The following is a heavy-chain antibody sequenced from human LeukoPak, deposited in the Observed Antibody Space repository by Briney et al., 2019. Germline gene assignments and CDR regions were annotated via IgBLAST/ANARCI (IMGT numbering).Heavy chain of an antibody. CDR1: GFTFSSYG. Sequence: PGRSLRLSCAASGFTFSSYGMHWVRQAPGKGLEWVAVISYDGSNKYYADSVKGRFTISRDNSKNTLYLQMNSLRAEDTAVYYCAKGVGYDSQYFQHWGQGTLVTVSS. J-gene: IGHJ1*01. CDR2: ISYDGSNK. CDR3: AKGVGYDSQYFQH. D-gene: IGHD5-12*01. V-gene: IGHV3-30*18.